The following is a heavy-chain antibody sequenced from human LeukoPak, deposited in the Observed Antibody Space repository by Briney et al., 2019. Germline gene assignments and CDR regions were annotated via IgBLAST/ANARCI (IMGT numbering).Heavy chain of an antibody. CDR2: INHSGST. D-gene: IGHD5-18*01. V-gene: IGHV4-34*01. Sequence: PSETLSLTCAVYGGSFSGYYWSWIRQPPGKGLEWIGEINHSGSTNHNPSLKSRVTISVDTSKNQFSLKLSSVTAADTAVYYCARSAARGYSYGYYYYYYMDVWGKGTTVTVSS. CDR3: ARSAARGYSYGYYYYYYMDV. CDR1: GGSFSGYY. J-gene: IGHJ6*03.